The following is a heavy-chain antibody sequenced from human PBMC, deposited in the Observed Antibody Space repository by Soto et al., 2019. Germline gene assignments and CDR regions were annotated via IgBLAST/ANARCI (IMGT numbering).Heavy chain of an antibody. CDR2: IWYDGSNK. V-gene: IGHV3-33*01. J-gene: IGHJ6*02. D-gene: IGHD5-18*01. CDR3: ARDGIYSYGAQNYYGMDV. CDR1: GFTFSSYG. Sequence: QVQLVESGGGVVQPGRSLRLSCAASGFTFSSYGMHWVSQAPGKGLEWVAVIWYDGSNKYYADSVKGRFTISRDNSKNTLYLQMNSPRAEDRAVYYCARDGIYSYGAQNYYGMDVCGQGTTVTV.